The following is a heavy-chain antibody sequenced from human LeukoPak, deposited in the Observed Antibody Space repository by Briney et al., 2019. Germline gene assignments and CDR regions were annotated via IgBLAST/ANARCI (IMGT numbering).Heavy chain of an antibody. CDR3: ARTWYSSSWYGAYYFDY. Sequence: ASVKVSCKASGYTFTGYGISWVRQAPAQGVEWMGWISAYNGNTNYAQKLQGRVTMTTDTSTSTAYMELRSLRSDDTAVYYCARTWYSSSWYGAYYFDYWGQGTLVTVSS. CDR2: ISAYNGNT. V-gene: IGHV1-18*01. J-gene: IGHJ4*02. CDR1: GYTFTGYG. D-gene: IGHD6-13*01.